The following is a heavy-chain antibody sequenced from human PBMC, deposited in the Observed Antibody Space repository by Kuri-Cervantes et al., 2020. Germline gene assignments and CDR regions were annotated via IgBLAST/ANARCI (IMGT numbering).Heavy chain of an antibody. V-gene: IGHV4-39*01. CDR3: ARQRGSPSFDY. D-gene: IGHD6-13*01. Sequence: SQTLSLTCAVSGGSISSSNWWSWVRQPPGKGLEWIGSIYYSGSTYYNPSLKSRVTISVDTSKNQFSLKLSSVTAADTAVYYCARQRGSPSFDYWGQGTLVTVSS. CDR2: IYYSGST. CDR1: GGSISSSNW. J-gene: IGHJ4*02.